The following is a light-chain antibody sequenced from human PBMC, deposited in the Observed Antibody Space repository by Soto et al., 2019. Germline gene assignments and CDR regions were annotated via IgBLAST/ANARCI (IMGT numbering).Light chain of an antibody. CDR1: SSDVGGYNY. V-gene: IGLV2-14*01. J-gene: IGLJ2*01. CDR2: DVS. Sequence: QSVLTQPASVSGSPGQSITISCTGTSSDVGGYNYVSWYQQHPGKAPKLMIYDVSNRPSGVSVRFSGSKSGNTASLSISGLQAEDEADYYCTSYAINRDVLFGGGTKLTVL. CDR3: TSYAINRDVL.